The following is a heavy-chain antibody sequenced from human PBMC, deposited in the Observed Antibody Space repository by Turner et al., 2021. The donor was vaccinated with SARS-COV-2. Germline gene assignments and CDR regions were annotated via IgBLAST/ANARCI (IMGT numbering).Heavy chain of an antibody. Sequence: EAQVVESGGGLIQPGGSLRLSCAASGFSVSSNFMNWVRQAPGEGLEWVSVIYSDGNTNYADSVKGRFTISRDSSKNTVYLQMNSLRAEDTAVYYCVRALSSLMDQWGQGTLVTVSP. CDR2: IYSDGNT. CDR3: VRALSSLMDQ. CDR1: GFSVSSNF. J-gene: IGHJ4*02. D-gene: IGHD2-2*01. V-gene: IGHV3-53*01.